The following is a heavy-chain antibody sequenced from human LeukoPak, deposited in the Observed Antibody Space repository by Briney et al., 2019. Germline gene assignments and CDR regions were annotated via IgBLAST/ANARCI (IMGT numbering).Heavy chain of an antibody. D-gene: IGHD6-19*01. Sequence: GGSLRLSYAASGFTFSSYAMSWVRQAPGKGLEWFSAISGSDGSTYYADSVKGRFTISRDNSKNTLYLQMNSLRVEDTAVYYCAKFVGSGWYNFDYWGQGTLVTVSS. CDR2: ISGSDGST. V-gene: IGHV3-23*01. J-gene: IGHJ4*02. CDR1: GFTFSSYA. CDR3: AKFVGSGWYNFDY.